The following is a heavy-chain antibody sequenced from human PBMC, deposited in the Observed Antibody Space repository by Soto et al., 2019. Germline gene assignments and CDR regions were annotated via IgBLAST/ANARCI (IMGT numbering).Heavy chain of an antibody. CDR2: IYYSGST. CDR1: GGSISSYY. Sequence: SETLSLTCTVSGGSISSYYWSWIRQPPGKGLEWIGYIYYSGSTNYNPSLKSRVTISVDTSKNQLSLKLSSVTAADTAVYYCARGVGATRLDYWGQGTLVTVSS. V-gene: IGHV4-59*01. J-gene: IGHJ4*02. D-gene: IGHD1-26*01. CDR3: ARGVGATRLDY.